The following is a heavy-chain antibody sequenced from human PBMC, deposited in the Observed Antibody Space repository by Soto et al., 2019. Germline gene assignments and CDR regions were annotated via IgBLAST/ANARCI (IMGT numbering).Heavy chain of an antibody. CDR2: ISYDGNKK. CDR3: AERLLVRIGSYGREV. J-gene: IGHJ6*02. V-gene: IGHV3-30*04. CDR1: GFTFSSYA. Sequence: QVQLEESGGGVVQPGRSLRLSCAASGFTFSSYAMHWVRQAPGKGLAWVALISYDGNKKEYADFVKGRFTISRNNPKNRLFVKSNSWGPENRAGFFCAERLLVRIGSYGREVGAKGPRSPSP. D-gene: IGHD3-22*01.